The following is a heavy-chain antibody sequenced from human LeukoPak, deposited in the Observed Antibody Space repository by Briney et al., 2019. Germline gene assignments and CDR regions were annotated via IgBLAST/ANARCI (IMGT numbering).Heavy chain of an antibody. V-gene: IGHV3-73*01. Sequence: GGSLKLSCAASGFTFSGSAMHWVRQASGKGLEWVGRIRSKANSYATAYAASVKGRFTISRDDSKNTAYLQMNSLKTEDTAVYYCTRHPDIVVVPAAALDCWGQGTLVTVSS. J-gene: IGHJ4*02. D-gene: IGHD2-2*01. CDR1: GFTFSGSA. CDR2: IRSKANSYAT. CDR3: TRHPDIVVVPAAALDC.